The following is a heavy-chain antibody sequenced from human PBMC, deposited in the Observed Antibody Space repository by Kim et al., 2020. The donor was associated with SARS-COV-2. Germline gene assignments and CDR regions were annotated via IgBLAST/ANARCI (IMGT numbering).Heavy chain of an antibody. Sequence: NYGQRFQGRVACATDESTSRAYMELSSLRSEDTAVYYCARVRTFRDAFDIWGQGTMVTVSS. V-gene: IGHV1-69*05. D-gene: IGHD3-10*01. J-gene: IGHJ3*02. CDR3: ARVRTFRDAFDI.